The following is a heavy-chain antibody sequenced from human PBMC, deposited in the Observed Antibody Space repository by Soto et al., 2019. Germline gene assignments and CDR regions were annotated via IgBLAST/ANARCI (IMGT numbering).Heavy chain of an antibody. CDR2: ISSGGST. J-gene: IGHJ4*02. Sequence: GGSLRLSCAASGFTFSSYSMNWVRQAPGKGLEWVSYISSGGSTYYADSVKGRFTISRDNSKNTLYLQMNSLRAEDTAIYYCAKDTRAAADPYYFDYWGQGTLVTVSS. D-gene: IGHD6-13*01. V-gene: IGHV3-23*01. CDR1: GFTFSSYS. CDR3: AKDTRAAADPYYFDY.